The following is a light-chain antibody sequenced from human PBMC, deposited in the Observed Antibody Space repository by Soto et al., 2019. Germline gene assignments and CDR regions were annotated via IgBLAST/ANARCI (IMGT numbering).Light chain of an antibody. CDR2: DAS. V-gene: IGKV1-5*01. CDR1: QSISSW. Sequence: DIQMTQSPSTLSASVGDRVTITCRASQSISSWLAWYQQKPGKAPKLLIYDASSLESGVPSRFSGSGSGTEFPLTISSLQPDDFATYYCKQYNSYSPTFGQGTKLEIK. J-gene: IGKJ2*01. CDR3: KQYNSYSPT.